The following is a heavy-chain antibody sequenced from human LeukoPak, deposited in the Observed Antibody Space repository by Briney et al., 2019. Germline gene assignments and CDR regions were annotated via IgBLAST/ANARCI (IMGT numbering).Heavy chain of an antibody. Sequence: SETLSLTCTVSGGSISSSSYYWGWIRQPPGKGLEWIGSIYYSGSTYYNPSLKSRVTISVDTSKNQFSLRLSSVTAADTAIYYCATYSSGWYYFDYWGQGTLVTVSS. CDR3: ATYSSGWYYFDY. D-gene: IGHD6-19*01. V-gene: IGHV4-39*01. CDR1: GGSISSSSYY. J-gene: IGHJ4*02. CDR2: IYYSGST.